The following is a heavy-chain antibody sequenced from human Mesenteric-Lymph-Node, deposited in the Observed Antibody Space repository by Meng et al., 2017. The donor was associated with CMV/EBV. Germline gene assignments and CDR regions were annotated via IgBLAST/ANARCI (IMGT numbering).Heavy chain of an antibody. V-gene: IGHV3-30*04. CDR3: ARCVTYYYDSSGYQGYYYYYRMDV. D-gene: IGHD3-22*01. Sequence: MHWVRQAPGKGLEWVAVMSYDGRNKYYADSVKGRFTISRDNSKDTLYLQMNSLRAEDTAVYYCARCVTYYYDSSGYQGYYYYYRMDVWGQGTTVTVSS. J-gene: IGHJ6*02. CDR2: MSYDGRNK.